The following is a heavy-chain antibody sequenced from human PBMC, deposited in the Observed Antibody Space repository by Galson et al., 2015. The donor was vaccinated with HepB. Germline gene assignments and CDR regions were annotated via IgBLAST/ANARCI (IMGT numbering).Heavy chain of an antibody. Sequence: SLRLSCAASGFTFSSYAMHWARQAPGKGLEWVAVISYDGSNKYYADSVKGRFTISRDNSKNTLYLQMNSLRAEDTAVYYCAREIAVAGNYYYGMDVWGQGTTVTVSS. J-gene: IGHJ6*02. V-gene: IGHV3-30*04. CDR2: ISYDGSNK. CDR1: GFTFSSYA. D-gene: IGHD6-19*01. CDR3: AREIAVAGNYYYGMDV.